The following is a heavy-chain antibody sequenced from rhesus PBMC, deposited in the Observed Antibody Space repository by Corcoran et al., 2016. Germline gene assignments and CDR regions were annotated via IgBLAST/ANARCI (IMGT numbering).Heavy chain of an antibody. CDR2: IYGSSPRT. D-gene: IGHD3-3*01. CDR3: VGSMWTGYSYGLDS. V-gene: IGHV4S10*01. CDR1: GGSLSDSYR. J-gene: IGHJ6*01. Sequence: QVQLQESGPGVVKPSETLSLTCAVSGGSLSDSYRWSWTRQPPGKGLEWLGSIYGSSPRTNSHPSLTSRVSISKDTSKNQFSLNRSSVTAADTAVYYGVGSMWTGYSYGLDSWGQGVVVTVSS.